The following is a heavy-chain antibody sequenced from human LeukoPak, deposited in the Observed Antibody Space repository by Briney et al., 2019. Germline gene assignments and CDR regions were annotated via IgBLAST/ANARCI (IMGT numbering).Heavy chain of an antibody. CDR3: AGSDTTGYIPREWDYWYFDL. V-gene: IGHV3-48*03. CDR2: ISSGGSTI. J-gene: IGHJ2*01. Sequence: GGSLRLSCAASGFTFSSYEMNWVRQAPGKGLEWVSYISSGGSTIYYADSVKGRFTISRDNAKNSLYLQMNSLRAEDTAVYYCAGSDTTGYIPREWDYWYFDLWGRGTLVTVSS. CDR1: GFTFSSYE. D-gene: IGHD1-1*01.